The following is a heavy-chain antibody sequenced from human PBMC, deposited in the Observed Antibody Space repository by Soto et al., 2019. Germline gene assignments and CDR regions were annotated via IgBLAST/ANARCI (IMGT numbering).Heavy chain of an antibody. J-gene: IGHJ4*02. CDR1: GSIFSSYG. D-gene: IGHD3-22*01. V-gene: IGHV3-30*18. CDR3: AKDTYYHDSSGCYVFDY. Sequence: QVQLVESGGGVVQPGRSLRLSCAASGSIFSSYGMHWVRQAPGKGLEWVAVTSYDGRNNNYADSVRGRFTISRDNYKNTLYLQMNSLRAEDTAVYYCAKDTYYHDSSGCYVFDYWGQGTPVTVSS. CDR2: TSYDGRNN.